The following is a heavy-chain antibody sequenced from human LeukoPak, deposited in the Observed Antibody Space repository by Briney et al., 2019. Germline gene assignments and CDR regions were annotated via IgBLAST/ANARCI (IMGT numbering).Heavy chain of an antibody. CDR1: GGSISSYY. CDR3: ARGTIAAADYYFDY. J-gene: IGHJ4*02. D-gene: IGHD6-13*01. CDR2: IYTSGST. V-gene: IGHV4-4*07. Sequence: SETLSLTCTVFGGSISSYYWSWIRQPAGKGLEWIGRIYTSGSTNYNPSLKSRVTMSVDTSKNQFSLKLSSVTAADTAVYYCARGTIAAADYYFDYWGQGTLVTVSS.